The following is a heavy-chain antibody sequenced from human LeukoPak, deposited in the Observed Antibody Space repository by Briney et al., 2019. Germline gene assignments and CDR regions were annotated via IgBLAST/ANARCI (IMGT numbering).Heavy chain of an antibody. CDR3: ARGGLLWFGEYYPVP. Sequence: ASVKVSCKASGYTFTSYYMHWVRQAPGQGLEWMGIINPSGGSTSYAQKLQGRVTMTRDTSTSTVYMELSSLRSEDTAVYYRARGGLLWFGEYYPVPWGQGTLVTVSS. D-gene: IGHD3-10*01. CDR2: INPSGGST. V-gene: IGHV1-46*01. J-gene: IGHJ5*02. CDR1: GYTFTSYY.